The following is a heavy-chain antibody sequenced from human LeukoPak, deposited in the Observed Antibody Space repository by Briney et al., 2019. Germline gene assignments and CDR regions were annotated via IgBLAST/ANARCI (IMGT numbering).Heavy chain of an antibody. D-gene: IGHD2/OR15-2a*01. CDR1: GGSISSYY. CDR2: IYYSGST. CDR3: ASGFYARNWFDP. J-gene: IGHJ5*02. Sequence: SETLSLTCTVSGGSISSYYWSWIRQPSGKGLEWIGYIYYSGSTKYNSSLKSRVTISVDTSKNQFSLKLGSVTAADTAVYYCASGFYARNWFDPWGQGTLVTVSS. V-gene: IGHV4-59*01.